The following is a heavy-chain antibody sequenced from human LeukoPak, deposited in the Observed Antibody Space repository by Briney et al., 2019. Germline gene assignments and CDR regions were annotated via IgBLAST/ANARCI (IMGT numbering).Heavy chain of an antibody. Sequence: SETLSLTCTVSGGSISSYYWSWIRQPPGKGLEWIGYIYYSGSTNYNPSLKSRVTISVDTSKNQCSLKLSSVTAADTAVYYCARELVGCSGGSCYSVGRFDYWGQGTLVTVSS. CDR2: IYYSGST. J-gene: IGHJ4*02. D-gene: IGHD2-15*01. CDR3: ARELVGCSGGSCYSVGRFDY. V-gene: IGHV4-59*01. CDR1: GGSISSYY.